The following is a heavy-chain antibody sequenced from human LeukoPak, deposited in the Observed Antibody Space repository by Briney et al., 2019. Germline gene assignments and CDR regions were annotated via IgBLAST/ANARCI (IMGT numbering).Heavy chain of an antibody. D-gene: IGHD2-2*02. CDR2: IIPIFGTA. J-gene: IGHJ5*02. Sequence: SVKVSCKASGGTFSSYAISWVRQAPGQGLEWMGGIIPIFGTANYAQKLQGRVTITTDESTSTAYMELSSLRSEDTAVYYCAIERYCSSTSCYIANWFDPWGQGTLVTVSS. CDR1: GGTFSSYA. V-gene: IGHV1-69*05. CDR3: AIERYCSSTSCYIANWFDP.